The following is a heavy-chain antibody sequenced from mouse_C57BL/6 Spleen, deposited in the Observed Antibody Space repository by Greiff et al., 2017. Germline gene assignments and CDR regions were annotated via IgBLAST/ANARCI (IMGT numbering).Heavy chain of an antibody. CDR3: ARSYYGSSHYFDY. CDR2: IDPSDSYT. Sequence: VQLKQPGAELVMPGASVKLSCKASGYTFTSYWMHWVKQRPGQGLEWIGEIDPSDSYTNYNQKFKGKSTLTVDKSSSTAYMQLSSLTSEDSAVYYCARSYYGSSHYFDYWGQGTTLTVSS. D-gene: IGHD1-1*01. CDR1: GYTFTSYW. V-gene: IGHV1-69*01. J-gene: IGHJ2*01.